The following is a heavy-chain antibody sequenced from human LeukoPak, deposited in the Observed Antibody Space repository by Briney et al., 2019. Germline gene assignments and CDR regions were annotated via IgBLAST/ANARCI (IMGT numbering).Heavy chain of an antibody. V-gene: IGHV3-11*01. D-gene: IGHD3-10*01. Sequence: GGSLRLSCAASGFTFSDYYMSWIRQAPGKGVEWGSYISSSGSTIFFAHSVKGRFTISRDNAKNSLYLQMNSLRSDDTAVYYCARVSGGFGELLLEGPYYFDYWGQGTLVTVSS. CDR1: GFTFSDYY. J-gene: IGHJ4*02. CDR2: ISSSGSTI. CDR3: ARVSGGFGELLLEGPYYFDY.